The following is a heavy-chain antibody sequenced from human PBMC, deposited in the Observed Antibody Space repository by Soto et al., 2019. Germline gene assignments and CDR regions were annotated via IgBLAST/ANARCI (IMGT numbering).Heavy chain of an antibody. D-gene: IGHD2-15*01. CDR2: INPNSGGT. CDR3: AWWYGNYALFYYYYGMDV. V-gene: IGHV1-2*02. Sequence: ASVKVSCKASGYTFTGYYMHWVRQAPGQGLEWMGWINPNSGGTNYAQKFQGRVTMTRDTSISTAYMELSRLRSDDTAVYYCAWWYGNYALFYYYYGMDVWGQGTTVTVSS. J-gene: IGHJ6*02. CDR1: GYTFTGYY.